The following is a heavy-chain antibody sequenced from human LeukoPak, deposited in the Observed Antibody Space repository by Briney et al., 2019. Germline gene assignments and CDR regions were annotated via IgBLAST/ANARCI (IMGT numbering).Heavy chain of an antibody. CDR2: IYSGGST. D-gene: IGHD4-17*01. V-gene: IGHV3-53*01. Sequence: GGSLRLSCAASGFTVSSNYMSWVRHAPGKGLEWVSVIYSGGSTYYADSVKGRFTISRDNSKNTLYLQMNSLRAEDTAVYYCARDTYGDYGDYWGQGTLVTVSS. J-gene: IGHJ4*02. CDR3: ARDTYGDYGDY. CDR1: GFTVSSNY.